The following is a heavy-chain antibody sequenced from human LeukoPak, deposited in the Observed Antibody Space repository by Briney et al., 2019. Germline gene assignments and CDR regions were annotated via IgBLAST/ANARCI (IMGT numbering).Heavy chain of an antibody. J-gene: IGHJ4*02. Sequence: SETLSLTCTVSGGSISSYYWSWIRQPPGKGLEWIGCIYYSGSTNYNPSLKSRVPISVDTSKNQFSLKLSSVTAADTAVYYCARGSSPLDYWGQGTLATVSS. CDR3: ARGSSPLDY. CDR1: GGSISSYY. CDR2: IYYSGST. V-gene: IGHV4-59*01.